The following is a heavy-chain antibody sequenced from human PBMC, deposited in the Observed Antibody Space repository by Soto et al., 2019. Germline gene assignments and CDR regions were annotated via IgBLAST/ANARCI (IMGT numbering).Heavy chain of an antibody. D-gene: IGHD1-26*01. CDR1: GESIISGAYS. Sequence: QVQLQESGSGLLKPSQTLSLTCAVSGESIISGAYSWSWIRQPPGKGLEWIGYISHSGDTYYNPSIKSRATISIDRSRDQFSLNLNFVTAADAAVYFCARDGAWRGFDVWGQGTTVTVSS. J-gene: IGHJ6*02. CDR3: ARDGAWRGFDV. CDR2: ISHSGDT. V-gene: IGHV4-30-2*01.